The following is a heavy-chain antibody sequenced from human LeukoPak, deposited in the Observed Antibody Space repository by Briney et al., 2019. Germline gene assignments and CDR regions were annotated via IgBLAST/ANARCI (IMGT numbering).Heavy chain of an antibody. D-gene: IGHD6-13*01. CDR2: IYHSGST. Sequence: SPSETLSLTCAVSGGSISSSNWWSWVRQPPGKGLEWIGEIYHSGSTNYNPSLKSRVTISVDKSKNQFSLKLSSVTAADTAVYYCARVPIAAAGNWFDPWGQGTLVTVSS. J-gene: IGHJ5*02. CDR3: ARVPIAAAGNWFDP. V-gene: IGHV4-4*02. CDR1: GGSISSSNW.